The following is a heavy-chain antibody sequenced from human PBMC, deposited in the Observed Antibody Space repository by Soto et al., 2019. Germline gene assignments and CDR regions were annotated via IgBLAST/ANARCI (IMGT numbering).Heavy chain of an antibody. Sequence: SETQCLSKTVADGSISGYGWSWIRKHPGKGLEWIGYIYYSGSTNYNPSLKSRVTISVDTSKNQFSLKLSSVTAADTAVYYCARANNCSGGRCYRTGEYYGMDVWGQGTTVTVSS. CDR2: IYYSGST. D-gene: IGHD2-15*01. V-gene: IGHV4-59*01. CDR3: ARANNCSGGRCYRTGEYYGMDV. CDR1: DGSISGYG. J-gene: IGHJ6*02.